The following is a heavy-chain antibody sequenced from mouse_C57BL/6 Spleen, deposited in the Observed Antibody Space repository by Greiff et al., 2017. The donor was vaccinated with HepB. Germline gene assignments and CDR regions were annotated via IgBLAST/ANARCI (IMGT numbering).Heavy chain of an antibody. Sequence: QVQLQQPGAELVMPGASVKLSCKASGYTFTSYWMHWVKQRPGQGLEWIGDIYPGSGSTNYNEKFKSKATLTVDTSSSTAYMQLSSLTSEDSAVYYCARGENWNYDGGFAYWGQGTLVTVSA. D-gene: IGHD2-4*01. J-gene: IGHJ3*01. CDR2: IYPGSGST. V-gene: IGHV1-55*01. CDR3: ARGENWNYDGGFAY. CDR1: GYTFTSYW.